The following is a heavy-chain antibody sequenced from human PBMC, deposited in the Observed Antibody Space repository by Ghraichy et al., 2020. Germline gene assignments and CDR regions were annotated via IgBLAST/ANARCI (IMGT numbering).Heavy chain of an antibody. D-gene: IGHD2-21*02. V-gene: IGHV3-21*01. CDR1: GFTFSSYS. J-gene: IGHJ6*02. CDR2: ISSSSSYI. Sequence: LSLTCAASGFTFSSYSMNWVRQAPGKGLEWVSSISSSSSYIYYADSVKGRFTISRDNAKNSLYLQMNSLRAEDTAVYYCARYFDEGDDDTNYYYYYGMDVWGQGTTVTVSS. CDR3: ARYFDEGDDDTNYYYYYGMDV.